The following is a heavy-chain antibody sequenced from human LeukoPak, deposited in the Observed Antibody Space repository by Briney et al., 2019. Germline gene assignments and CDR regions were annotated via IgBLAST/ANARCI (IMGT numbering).Heavy chain of an antibody. CDR2: INPNSGGT. CDR1: GYTFTGFY. J-gene: IGHJ4*02. Sequence: ASVKVSCKTSGYTFTGFYIHWVRQAPGQGLEWMGWINPNSGGTNYAQKFQGRVTMTRDTSISTAYMELSRLTSDDTAIYYCARDWFVDSGDDPFPFDYWGQGTLVSVSS. D-gene: IGHD5-12*01. V-gene: IGHV1-2*02. CDR3: ARDWFVDSGDDPFPFDY.